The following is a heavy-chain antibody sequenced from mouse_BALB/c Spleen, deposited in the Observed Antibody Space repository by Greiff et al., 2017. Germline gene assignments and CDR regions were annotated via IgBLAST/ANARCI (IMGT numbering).Heavy chain of an antibody. D-gene: IGHD2-4*01. V-gene: IGHV1S132*01. J-gene: IGHJ2*01. CDR2: IFPGTGTT. Sequence: QVQLQQSGAELVKPGASVKLSCKTSGYTFTSYWIQWVKQRPGQGLGWIGEIFPGTGTTYYNEKFKGKATLTADKSSSTAYMQLSSLTSDDSAVYFCASTMITTLDYWGQGTTLTVSS. CDR3: ASTMITTLDY. CDR1: GYTFTSYW.